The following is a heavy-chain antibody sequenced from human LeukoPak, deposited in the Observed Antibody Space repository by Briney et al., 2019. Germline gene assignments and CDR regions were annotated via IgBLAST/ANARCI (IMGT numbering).Heavy chain of an antibody. Sequence: SETLSLTCTVSGGSISTYYGNWIRQAPGKGLEWIGYIYYSGSTNYNPSLKSRVTISVDTSKNQFSLKLSSVTAADTAVYYCARLGAGPTYYDFWSGYSSFYFDYWGQGTLVTVSS. V-gene: IGHV4-59*08. D-gene: IGHD3-3*01. CDR1: GGSISTYY. CDR3: ARLGAGPTYYDFWSGYSSFYFDY. J-gene: IGHJ4*02. CDR2: IYYSGST.